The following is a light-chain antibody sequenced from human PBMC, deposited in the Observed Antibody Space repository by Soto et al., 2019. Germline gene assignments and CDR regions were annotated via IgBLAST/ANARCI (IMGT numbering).Light chain of an antibody. CDR2: KAS. V-gene: IGKV1-5*03. CDR3: QQYNNWPPIT. CDR1: QSINTW. J-gene: IGKJ5*01. Sequence: DIQITHSSSTLPASVGDTITIPCRASQSINTWLAWYQQRPGKGPKLLIYKASTLEGGVPSRVSGSGSGTEFTLTISSLQSEDFAVYYCQQYNNWPPITFGQGTRLEI.